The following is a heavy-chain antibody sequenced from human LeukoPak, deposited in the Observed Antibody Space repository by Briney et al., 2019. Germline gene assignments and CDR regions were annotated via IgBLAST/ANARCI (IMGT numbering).Heavy chain of an antibody. CDR2: INHSGST. Sequence: PSETLSLTCAVYGGSFSGYYWSWIRQPPGKGLEWIGEINHSGSTNYNPSLKSGVTISVDTSENQFSLKLSSVTAADTAVYYCARGQLGYCSSTSCYGAKNWFDPWGQGTLVTVSS. J-gene: IGHJ5*02. V-gene: IGHV4-34*01. CDR3: ARGQLGYCSSTSCYGAKNWFDP. D-gene: IGHD2-2*01. CDR1: GGSFSGYY.